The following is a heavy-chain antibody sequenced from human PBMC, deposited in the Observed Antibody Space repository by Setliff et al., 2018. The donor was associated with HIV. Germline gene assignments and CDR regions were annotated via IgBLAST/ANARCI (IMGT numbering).Heavy chain of an antibody. V-gene: IGHV4-4*02. CDR2: IYHSGST. CDR1: GDSINSSNW. CDR3: ATYSSSWPDY. Sequence: PSETLSLTCAVSGDSINSSNWWSWVRQPPGKGLEWLGEIYHSGSTNYNPSLKSRVTISVVTSKNQFSLNLTSVTAADTAVYYCATYSSSWPDYWGQGALVTVSS. D-gene: IGHD6-13*01. J-gene: IGHJ4*02.